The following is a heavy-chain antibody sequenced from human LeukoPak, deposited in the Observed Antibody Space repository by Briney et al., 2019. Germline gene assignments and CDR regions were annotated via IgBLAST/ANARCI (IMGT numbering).Heavy chain of an antibody. CDR3: ARGVHYGSDY. CDR1: GFTFRNYW. CDR2: INSDGSTT. Sequence: GGSLRLSCAAWGFTFRNYWMGWVRQAPGKGLVWVSRINSDGSTTSHADSVKGRFTISRDNAKNTLYLQMDSLRAEDTAVYFCARGVHYGSDYWGQGTLVTVSS. D-gene: IGHD4-17*01. V-gene: IGHV3-74*01. J-gene: IGHJ4*02.